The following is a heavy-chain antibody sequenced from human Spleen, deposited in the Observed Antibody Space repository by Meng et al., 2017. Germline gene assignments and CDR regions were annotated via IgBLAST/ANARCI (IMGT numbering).Heavy chain of an antibody. CDR3: ARLPWFGELLSPYFDY. J-gene: IGHJ4*02. CDR2: IHYSGST. V-gene: IGHV4-61*01. D-gene: IGHD3-10*01. CDR1: GGSVSSGSYY. Sequence: SETLSLTCTVSGGSVSSGSYYWSWIRKPPGKGLEWIGYIHYSGSTNYNPSLKSRVTISVDTSKNQFSLKLSSVTAADTAVYYCARLPWFGELLSPYFDYWGQGTLVTVSS.